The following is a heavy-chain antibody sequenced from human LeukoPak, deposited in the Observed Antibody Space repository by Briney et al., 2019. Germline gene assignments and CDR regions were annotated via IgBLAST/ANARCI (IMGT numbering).Heavy chain of an antibody. Sequence: PGGSLRLSCAASGFXVSSNYISWVRQAPGKGLEWVSVIYSGGSTYYADSVKGRFTISRDNSKNTLYLQMNSLRAEDTAVYYCAREDKVTPFDYWGQGTPVTVSS. D-gene: IGHD4-23*01. V-gene: IGHV3-66*01. CDR1: GFXVSSNY. J-gene: IGHJ4*02. CDR3: AREDKVTPFDY. CDR2: IYSGGST.